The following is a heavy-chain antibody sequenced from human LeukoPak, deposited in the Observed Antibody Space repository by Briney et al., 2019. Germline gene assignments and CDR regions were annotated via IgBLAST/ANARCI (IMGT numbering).Heavy chain of an antibody. CDR2: INPNSGGT. D-gene: IGHD3-22*01. CDR1: GYTFTGYY. V-gene: IGHV1-2*02. CDR3: ARVFTDSSGYYSDLDY. J-gene: IGHJ4*02. Sequence: ASVKVSCKASGYTFTGYYIHWVRQAPGQGLEWMGWINPNSGGTNYAQKFQGRVTMTRDTSISTAYMELSRLRSDDTAVYYCARVFTDSSGYYSDLDYWGQGTLVTVSS.